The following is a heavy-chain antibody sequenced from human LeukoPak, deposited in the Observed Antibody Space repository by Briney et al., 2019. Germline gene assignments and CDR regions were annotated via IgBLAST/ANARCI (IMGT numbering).Heavy chain of an antibody. CDR3: ARDDYRGVTNFDP. V-gene: IGHV4-59*01. Sequence: SETLSVTCTDSGGSISPYFWSWMRQTPGKGLEWIGYISFTGSTNYKPAIKSSVTISVDTSKNQFSLQLTSGTAADTAVYYCARDDYRGVTNFDPWGQGTLVTVSS. J-gene: IGHJ5*02. CDR1: GGSISPYF. CDR2: ISFTGST. D-gene: IGHD3-10*01.